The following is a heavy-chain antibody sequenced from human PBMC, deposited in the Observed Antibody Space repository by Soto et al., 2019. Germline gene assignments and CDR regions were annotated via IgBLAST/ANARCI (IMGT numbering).Heavy chain of an antibody. J-gene: IGHJ6*02. Sequence: ASVKVSCKASGYTFTSYAMHWVRQAPGQRLEWMGWINAGNGNTKYSQKFRGRVTITRDTSASTAYMELSSLRSEDTAVYYCARPLENYDFWSGYYTPPYYYYGMDVWGQGTTVTVSS. D-gene: IGHD3-3*01. V-gene: IGHV1-3*01. CDR3: ARPLENYDFWSGYYTPPYYYYGMDV. CDR1: GYTFTSYA. CDR2: INAGNGNT.